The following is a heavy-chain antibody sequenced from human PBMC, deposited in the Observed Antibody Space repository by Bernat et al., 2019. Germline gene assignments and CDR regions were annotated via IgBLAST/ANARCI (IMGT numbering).Heavy chain of an antibody. J-gene: IGHJ3*02. D-gene: IGHD3-10*01. V-gene: IGHV3-23*01. CDR3: CFGESYDAFDI. CDR1: GFTFSSYA. Sequence: EVQLLESGGGLVQPGGSLRLSCAASGFTFSSYAMSWVRQAPGKGLEWVSAISGSGGSTYYADSVKGRFTISRDNSKNTLYLQMNSRRAEDTAVYYSCFGESYDAFDIWGQGTMVTVSS. CDR2: ISGSGGST.